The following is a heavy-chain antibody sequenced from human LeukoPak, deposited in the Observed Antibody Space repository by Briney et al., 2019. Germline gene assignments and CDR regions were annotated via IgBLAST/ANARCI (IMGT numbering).Heavy chain of an antibody. Sequence: ASVTVSCKASGYSFTDYYMHWVRQAPGQGLEWMGGIIPIFGTANYAQKFQGRVTITADESTSTAYMELSSLRSEDTAVYYCARSRDGYNYRLDYWGQGTLVTVSS. D-gene: IGHD5-24*01. CDR2: IIPIFGTA. V-gene: IGHV1-69*13. CDR3: ARSRDGYNYRLDY. J-gene: IGHJ4*02. CDR1: GYSFTDYY.